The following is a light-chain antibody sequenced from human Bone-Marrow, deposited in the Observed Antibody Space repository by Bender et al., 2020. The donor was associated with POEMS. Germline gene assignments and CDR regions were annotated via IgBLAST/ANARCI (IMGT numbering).Light chain of an antibody. V-gene: IGLV3-1*01. CDR2: HDS. J-gene: IGLJ3*02. CDR1: KLGDKF. CDR3: QVWDSGSDHPV. Sequence: SYEVTQPPSVSVSPGQTASITCSGDKLGDKFTSWYQQKAGQSPVLVIYHDSKRPSGIPERFSGSNSGNTATLSISRVEAGDEADYYCQVWDSGSDHPVFGGGTKLTVL.